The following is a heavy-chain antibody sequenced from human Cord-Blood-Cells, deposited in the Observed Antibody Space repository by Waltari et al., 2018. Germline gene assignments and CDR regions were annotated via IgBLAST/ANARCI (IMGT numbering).Heavy chain of an antibody. J-gene: IGHJ4*02. CDR3: ARRYSSGWYGY. D-gene: IGHD6-19*01. CDR2: INHSGST. V-gene: IGHV4-34*01. CDR1: VGSFSGYY. Sequence: QVQLQQWGAGLLKPSETLSLTCAVYVGSFSGYYWSWIRQPPGKGLEWIGEINHSGSTNYNPSLKSRVTISVDTSKNQFSLKLSSVTAADTAVYYCARRYSSGWYGYWGQGTLVTVSS.